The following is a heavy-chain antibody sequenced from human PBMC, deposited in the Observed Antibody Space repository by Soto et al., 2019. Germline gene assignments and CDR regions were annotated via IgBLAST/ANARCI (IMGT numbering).Heavy chain of an antibody. CDR2: IYYSGST. V-gene: IGHV4-59*01. D-gene: IGHD6-19*01. Sequence: QVQLQESGPGLVKPSETLSLTCTVSGGSISSYYWSWIRQPPGKGLEWIGYIYYSGSTNYNPSLKSRVTISVDTSKNQFSLKLSSVTAADTAVYYCARARRYSSGFFDYWGQGTLVTVSS. CDR3: ARARRYSSGFFDY. J-gene: IGHJ4*02. CDR1: GGSISSYY.